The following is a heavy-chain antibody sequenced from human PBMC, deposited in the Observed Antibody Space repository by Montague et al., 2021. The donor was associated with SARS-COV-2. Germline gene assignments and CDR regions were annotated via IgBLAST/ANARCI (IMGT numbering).Heavy chain of an antibody. CDR3: ARGLPVTTLFYYFGMDV. CDR2: INHYGST. D-gene: IGHD4-11*01. Sequence: SETLSLTCAVYGGSFSGNYWSWIRRPPGKGLEWIGEINHYGSTNYNPSLKSRVTMSVDTSKNQFSLKLGSVTAADTAVYYCARGLPVTTLFYYFGMDVWGQGTTVTVSS. CDR1: GGSFSGNY. J-gene: IGHJ6*02. V-gene: IGHV4-34*01.